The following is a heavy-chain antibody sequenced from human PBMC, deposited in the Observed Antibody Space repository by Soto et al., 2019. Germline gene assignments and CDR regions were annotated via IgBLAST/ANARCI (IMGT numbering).Heavy chain of an antibody. V-gene: IGHV4-4*02. CDR2: IYHSGST. Sequence: PSQRMSRTWSVSASSLTSSSWWSQVRQLPERVLEWIGEIYHSGSTNYNPSLKSRVTISVDKSKNQFSLKLSSVTAADTAVYYCARQAYGSQYYYCYYGMDVWGQGTTVTVSS. CDR3: ARQAYGSQYYYCYYGMDV. J-gene: IGHJ6*02. CDR1: ASSLTSSSW. D-gene: IGHD3-10*01.